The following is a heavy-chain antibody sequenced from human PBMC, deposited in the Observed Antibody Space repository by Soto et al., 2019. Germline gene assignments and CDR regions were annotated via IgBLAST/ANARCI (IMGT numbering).Heavy chain of an antibody. CDR2: FYYGGST. D-gene: IGHD3-10*01. J-gene: IGHJ5*02. V-gene: IGHV4-39*01. CDR1: GGSISNSNW. Sequence: SETLSHSCAVSGGSISNSNWWSWVRQPPGKGLEWIGSFYYGGSTYYTPSLKSRVTISVDTSKNQFSLKLSSVTAADTAVYYCARHPHMVRGVMGWFDPWGQGTLVTVSS. CDR3: ARHPHMVRGVMGWFDP.